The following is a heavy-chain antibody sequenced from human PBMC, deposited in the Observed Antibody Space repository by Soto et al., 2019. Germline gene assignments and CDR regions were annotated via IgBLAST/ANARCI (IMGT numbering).Heavy chain of an antibody. Sequence: SVKVSCKASGGTFGSYAITWVRRAPGQGLEWVGGIIPILNSPAYAQKFRARVVITADEITNTAYMESNSLRIDDTAVYYCAREAPYCTSATCPKFYDMDVWGQGTTVTVS. CDR2: IIPILNSP. CDR1: GGTFGSYA. D-gene: IGHD2-2*01. J-gene: IGHJ6*02. V-gene: IGHV1-69*13. CDR3: AREAPYCTSATCPKFYDMDV.